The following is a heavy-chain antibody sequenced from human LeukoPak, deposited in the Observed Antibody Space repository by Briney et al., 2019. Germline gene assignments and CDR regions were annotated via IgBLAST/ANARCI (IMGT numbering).Heavy chain of an antibody. D-gene: IGHD1-14*01. CDR3: TRDRSRAEDD. V-gene: IGHV3-7*01. Sequence: GGSLRLSCAASGFTFSGHWMSWVRQAPGEGLEWVANTNQGGSDKYYVDSVKGRFTISRDNANNLLYLQMNSLRGEDTAVYYCTRDRSRAEDDWGQGTLVTVSS. CDR2: TNQGGSDK. CDR1: GFTFSGHW. J-gene: IGHJ4*02.